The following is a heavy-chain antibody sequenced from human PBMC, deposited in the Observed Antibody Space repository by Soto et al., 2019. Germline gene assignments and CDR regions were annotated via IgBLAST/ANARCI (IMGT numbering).Heavy chain of an antibody. CDR1: GYTFTSYG. CDR3: AMVDVYVTPSPQDV. J-gene: IGHJ6*02. D-gene: IGHD3-16*01. V-gene: IGHV1-18*01. Sequence: QVQLVQSGAEVKNPGASVKVSCKASGYTFTSYGIGWARQAPGQGLEWMGWINTYNGNTNYAQNVQGRVTRTTDTSTSTAYMELRSLRSNDTAIYYCAMVDVYVTPSPQDVWGQGTTVIVSS. CDR2: INTYNGNT.